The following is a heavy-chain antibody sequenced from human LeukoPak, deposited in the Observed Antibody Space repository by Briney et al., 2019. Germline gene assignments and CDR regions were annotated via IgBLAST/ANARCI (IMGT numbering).Heavy chain of an antibody. CDR1: GGSISSGGYS. V-gene: IGHV4-30-2*01. CDR3: AREEGYCSSTSCRNWFDP. CDR2: IYHSGST. D-gene: IGHD2-2*01. Sequence: TLSLTCAVTGGSISSGGYSWSWIRQPPEKGLEWIGYIYHSGSTYYNPSLKSRVTISVDRSKNQFSLKLSSVTAADTAVYYCAREEGYCSSTSCRNWFDPWGQGTLVTVSS. J-gene: IGHJ5*02.